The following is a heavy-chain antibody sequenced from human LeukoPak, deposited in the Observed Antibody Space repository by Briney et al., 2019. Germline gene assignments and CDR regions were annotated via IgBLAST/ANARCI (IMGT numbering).Heavy chain of an antibody. V-gene: IGHV1-2*02. D-gene: IGHD4-11*01. CDR3: ARAALPDYSNANWFDP. CDR2: INPNSGGT. Sequence: ASVXVSCKASGYTFTGYYMHWVRQAPGQGREWMGWINPNSGGTNYAQKYQGRVTMTRDTSIRTAYMELSRLRSDDTAVYYCARAALPDYSNANWFDPWGQGTLVTVSS. J-gene: IGHJ5*02. CDR1: GYTFTGYY.